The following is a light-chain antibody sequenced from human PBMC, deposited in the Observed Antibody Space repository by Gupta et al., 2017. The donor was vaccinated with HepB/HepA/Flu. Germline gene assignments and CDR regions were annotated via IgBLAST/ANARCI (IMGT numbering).Light chain of an antibody. J-gene: IGKJ1*01. CDR1: QTISIY. Sequence: DIQMTQSPSSLSASVGDRVTITCRASQTISIYLNWYQQKPGQAPKLLIYAASSLQSGVPARFSGNGSGTDFTLTISRLQPEDFASYFCQQRDNTPTAFGQGTKLEIK. CDR2: AAS. CDR3: QQRDNTPTA. V-gene: IGKV1-39*01.